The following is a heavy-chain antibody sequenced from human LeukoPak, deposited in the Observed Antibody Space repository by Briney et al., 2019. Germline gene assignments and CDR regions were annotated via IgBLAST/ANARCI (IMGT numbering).Heavy chain of an antibody. D-gene: IGHD6-19*01. CDR1: GFTFSNYW. CDR3: ARDGGWYKRGLDYYYYYMDV. V-gene: IGHV3-74*01. J-gene: IGHJ6*03. Sequence: PGGSLRLSCAASGFTFSNYWMHWVRQVPGKGLVWVSRINDDGSATFYADSVKGRFTISRDNAKNTLFLQINSLRPEDTAFYYCARDGGWYKRGLDYYYYYMDVWGKGTTVTVSS. CDR2: INDDGSAT.